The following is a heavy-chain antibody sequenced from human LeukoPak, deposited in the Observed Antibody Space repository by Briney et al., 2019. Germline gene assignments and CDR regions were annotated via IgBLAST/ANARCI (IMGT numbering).Heavy chain of an antibody. Sequence: SVKVSCKASGGTFSSYAISWVRQAPGQGLEWMGGIIPIFGTANYAQKFQGRVTITADESTSTAYMELSSLRSEDTAVYYCASVEVIVGATLYYYCMDVWGKGTTVTVSS. CDR3: ASVEVIVGATLYYYCMDV. J-gene: IGHJ6*03. V-gene: IGHV1-69*01. D-gene: IGHD1-26*01. CDR1: GGTFSSYA. CDR2: IIPIFGTA.